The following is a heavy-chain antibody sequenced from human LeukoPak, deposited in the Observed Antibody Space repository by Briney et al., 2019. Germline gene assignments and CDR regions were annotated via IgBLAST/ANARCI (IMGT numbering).Heavy chain of an antibody. CDR3: AKDPETIFGITMSN. Sequence: GGALRVSCAASGFNFYIYSMARVRPAPGEGAQGVSGISGGGSTFYADSVKGRFTISRDNSNNTLYLQMNSLRAEDTAVYYCAKDPETIFGITMSNWGQGTLVTVSS. CDR2: ISGGGST. CDR1: GFNFYIYS. D-gene: IGHD3-3*01. V-gene: IGHV3-23*01. J-gene: IGHJ4*02.